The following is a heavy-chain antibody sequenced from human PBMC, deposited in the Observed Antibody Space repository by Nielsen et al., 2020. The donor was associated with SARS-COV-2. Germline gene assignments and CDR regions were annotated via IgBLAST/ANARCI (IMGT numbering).Heavy chain of an antibody. V-gene: IGHV5-10-1*01. J-gene: IGHJ4*02. Sequence: GESLKISCKGSGYSFTSYWISWVRQMPGKGLEWMGRIDPSDSYTNYSPSFQGHVTISADKSISTAYLQWSSLKASDTAMYYCAVRSESYPVDFDYWGQGTLVTVSS. CDR2: IDPSDSYT. CDR3: AVRSESYPVDFDY. CDR1: GYSFTSYW. D-gene: IGHD1-26*01.